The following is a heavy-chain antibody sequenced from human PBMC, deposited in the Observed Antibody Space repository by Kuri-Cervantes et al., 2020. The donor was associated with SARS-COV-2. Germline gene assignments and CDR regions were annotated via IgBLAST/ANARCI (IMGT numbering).Heavy chain of an antibody. Sequence: SVKVSCKASGGTFSSYAISWVRQAPGQGLEWRGRIIPIFGTANYAQKFQGRVTITADESTSTAYMELSSLRSEDTAVYYCAGSATGEGDYWGQGTLVTVSS. CDR1: GGTFSSYA. D-gene: IGHD7-27*01. J-gene: IGHJ4*02. V-gene: IGHV1-69*13. CDR2: IIPIFGTA. CDR3: AGSATGEGDY.